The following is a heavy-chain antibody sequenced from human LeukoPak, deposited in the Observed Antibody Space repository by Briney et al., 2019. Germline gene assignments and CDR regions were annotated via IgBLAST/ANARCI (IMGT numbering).Heavy chain of an antibody. V-gene: IGHV3-23*01. J-gene: IGHJ4*02. D-gene: IGHD4-17*01. CDR3: AKALYYGDYYVIDY. CDR1: GFTFNNYG. CDR2: ISGSGINT. Sequence: GGTLRLSCAVSGFTFNNYGMSWVRQAPGKGLEWVSAISGSGINTYYADSVKGRFTISRDNSKNTLYLQMNSLRAEDTAVYYCAKALYYGDYYVIDYWGQGTLVTVSS.